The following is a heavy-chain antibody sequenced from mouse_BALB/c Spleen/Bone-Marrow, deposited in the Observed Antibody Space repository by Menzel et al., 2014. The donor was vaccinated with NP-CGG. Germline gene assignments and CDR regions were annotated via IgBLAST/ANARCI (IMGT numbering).Heavy chain of an antibody. CDR1: GYTFTSYW. CDR2: IYPGSGST. Sequence: LKQSGSELVRPGASVKLSCKASGYTFTSYWVHWVKQRPGQGLEWIGNIYPGSGSTNYDEKFKSKATLTVDTSSSTAYMQLSSLTSEDSAVYYCTPRLRYWGQGTTLTVSS. CDR3: TPRLRY. D-gene: IGHD1-2*01. V-gene: IGHV1S22*01. J-gene: IGHJ2*01.